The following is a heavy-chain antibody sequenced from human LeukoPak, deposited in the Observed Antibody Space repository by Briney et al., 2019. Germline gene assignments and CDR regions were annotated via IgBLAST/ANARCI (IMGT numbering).Heavy chain of an antibody. CDR2: ISGSATGSVTT. CDR1: GFTFSTYG. CDR3: AKDLGGSYFYRDVFDK. D-gene: IGHD1-26*01. J-gene: IGHJ3*02. Sequence: GGSLRLSCAASGFTFSTYGMNWVRQAPGKGLEWVSAISGSATGSVTTYYTDSVKCRFTISRDNSKNTQYLQMNSLRAEDTAVYYCAKDLGGSYFYRDVFDKWGKGTKVTVSS. V-gene: IGHV3-23*01.